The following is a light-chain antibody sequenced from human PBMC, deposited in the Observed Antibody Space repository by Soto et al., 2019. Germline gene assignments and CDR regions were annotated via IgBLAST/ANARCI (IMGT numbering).Light chain of an antibody. Sequence: QPVLTQSPSASASLGASVKLTCTLSSGHSSYAIAWHQQQPEKGPRYLMKLNSDGSHSKGEGIPDRFSGSSSGAERYLTISSIQSEDEADYYCQTWGTGIWVFGGGTKLTVL. CDR3: QTWGTGIWV. CDR2: LNSDGSH. CDR1: SGHSSYA. V-gene: IGLV4-69*01. J-gene: IGLJ3*02.